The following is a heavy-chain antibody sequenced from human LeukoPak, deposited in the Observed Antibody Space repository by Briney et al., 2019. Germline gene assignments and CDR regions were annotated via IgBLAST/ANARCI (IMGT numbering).Heavy chain of an antibody. CDR1: GFTFSSYW. V-gene: IGHV3-74*01. Sequence: GGSLRLSCAASGFTFSSYWMHWVRQAPGKGLVWVSRINSDGSSTSYADSVKGRFTISRDNSKNTLYLQMNSLRAEDTAVYYCARTMDGYSYGEKDYWGQGTLVTVSS. CDR3: ARTMDGYSYGEKDY. CDR2: INSDGSST. D-gene: IGHD5-18*01. J-gene: IGHJ4*02.